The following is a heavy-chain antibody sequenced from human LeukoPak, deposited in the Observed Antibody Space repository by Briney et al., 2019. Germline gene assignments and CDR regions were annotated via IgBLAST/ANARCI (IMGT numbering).Heavy chain of an antibody. CDR3: ASGRDYGDRRLPYYFDY. D-gene: IGHD4-17*01. V-gene: IGHV1-18*01. Sequence: ASVTVSCKASGYTFTSYGINWVRQAPGQGLEWMGWISAYNGNTNYAQKLQGRVTMTTDTSTSTAYMEVRSLRSDDTAVYYCASGRDYGDRRLPYYFDYWGQGTLVTVSS. J-gene: IGHJ4*02. CDR2: ISAYNGNT. CDR1: GYTFTSYG.